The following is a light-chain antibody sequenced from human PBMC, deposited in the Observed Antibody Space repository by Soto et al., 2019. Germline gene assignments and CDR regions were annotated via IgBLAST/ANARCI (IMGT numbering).Light chain of an antibody. Sequence: QSVLTQPRSVSGSPGQSVTISCTGTSSDVGGYNYVSWYQQHPGKAPKLMIYDVNKRPSGVPDRFSGSKSVNTTSLTISGLPAEDEADYYCCSYAGSYTWVFGGGTKLTVL. J-gene: IGLJ3*02. V-gene: IGLV2-11*01. CDR3: CSYAGSYTWV. CDR1: SSDVGGYNY. CDR2: DVN.